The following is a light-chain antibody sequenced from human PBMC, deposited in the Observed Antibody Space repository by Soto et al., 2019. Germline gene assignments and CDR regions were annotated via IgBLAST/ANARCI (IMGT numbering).Light chain of an antibody. CDR2: HAS. CDR3: QQRSKWPPELT. J-gene: IGKJ4*01. CDR1: QSVSSY. Sequence: EIVLTQSPATLSLSPGERATLSCRASQSVSSYLAWYQQKPGQAPRLLIYHASNRATGIPARFSGSGSGTDFTLTISRQEPEDFAVYYCQQRSKWPPELTVGGGTNVEIK. V-gene: IGKV3-11*01.